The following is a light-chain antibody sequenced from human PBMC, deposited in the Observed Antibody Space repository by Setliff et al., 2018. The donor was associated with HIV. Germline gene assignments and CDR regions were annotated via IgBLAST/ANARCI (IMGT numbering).Light chain of an antibody. CDR2: EVS. Sequence: LTQPPSVSGSPGQSIIISCTGTSSDVGSYNLVSWYQQHPGKAPKLMIYEVSKRPSGVSNRFSGSKSGNTASLTISGLQAEDEADYYCCSYAGSSTYVFGTGTKVTVL. J-gene: IGLJ1*01. CDR1: SSDVGSYNL. V-gene: IGLV2-23*02. CDR3: CSYAGSSTYV.